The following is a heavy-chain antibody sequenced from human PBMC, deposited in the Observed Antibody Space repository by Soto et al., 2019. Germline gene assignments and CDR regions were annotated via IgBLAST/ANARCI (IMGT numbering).Heavy chain of an antibody. CDR3: ARGSETFFYSFYAMDV. V-gene: IGHV1-3*01. J-gene: IGHJ6*02. D-gene: IGHD3-10*01. CDR1: GYTIATYA. CDR2: INAGNGDT. Sequence: GASVKVSCKASGYTIATYAMHWVRQAPGQRLEWMGWINAGNGDTKYSQKFQGRVTITRDTSANTAYMELSSLRSEDTAVYYCARGSETFFYSFYAMDVWGQGTTVTVSS.